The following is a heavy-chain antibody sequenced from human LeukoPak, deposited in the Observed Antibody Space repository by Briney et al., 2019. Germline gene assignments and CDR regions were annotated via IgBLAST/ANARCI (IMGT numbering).Heavy chain of an antibody. J-gene: IGHJ5*02. CDR3: ARDWSSIVGATTLGWFDP. D-gene: IGHD1-26*01. Sequence: GASVKVSCKASGYTFTSYYMHWVRQAPGQGLEWMGIINPSGGSTSYAQKFQGRVTMTRDMSTSTVYMELSSLRSEDTAVYYCARDWSSIVGATTLGWFDPWGQGTLVTVSS. CDR2: INPSGGST. V-gene: IGHV1-46*01. CDR1: GYTFTSYY.